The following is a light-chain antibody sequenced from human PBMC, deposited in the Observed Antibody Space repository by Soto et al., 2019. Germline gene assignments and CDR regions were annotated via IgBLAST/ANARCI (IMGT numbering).Light chain of an antibody. CDR2: LGS. V-gene: IGKV2-28*01. Sequence: DIVMTQSPLSLPVTPGEPASISCRSSQSLLHSNGYNYLDWYLQKPGQSPQLLIYLGSNRASGVPDRFSGRGSGTVFTLNISRVEADDVGVYYCMQALQTPYTFGQGAKLVIK. J-gene: IGKJ2*01. CDR3: MQALQTPYT. CDR1: QSLLHSNGYNY.